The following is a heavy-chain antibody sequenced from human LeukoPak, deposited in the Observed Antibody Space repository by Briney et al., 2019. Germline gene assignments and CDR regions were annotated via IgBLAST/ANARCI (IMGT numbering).Heavy chain of an antibody. D-gene: IGHD4-17*01. CDR3: ARRGGLDYGDYPFDP. CDR2: IYHSGST. J-gene: IGHJ5*02. Sequence: SQTLSLTSAVSGGSISSGGYSWSWIRQPPGKGLEWIGYIYHSGSTYYNPSLKSRVTISVDSSKNQFSLKLSSVTAADTAVYYCARRGGLDYGDYPFDPWGQGTLVTVSS. V-gene: IGHV4-30-2*01. CDR1: GGSISSGGYS.